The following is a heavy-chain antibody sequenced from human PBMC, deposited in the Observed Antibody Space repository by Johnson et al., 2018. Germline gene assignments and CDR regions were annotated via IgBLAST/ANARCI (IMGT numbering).Heavy chain of an antibody. V-gene: IGHV3-33*01. CDR3: ARDNPVLVSGTNYSYYGMDV. CDR2: IWYDGSKK. J-gene: IGHJ6*02. D-gene: IGHD3-10*01. CDR1: GFNFSNYV. Sequence: QVQLVQSGGGVVQPGRSLRLSCAASGFNFSNYVMHWVRQAPGKGLEWMAIIWYDGSKKFYEGSVKGRFTISRDNSKNTLYLQINSLSAEDAAVYYCARDNPVLVSGTNYSYYGMDVWGQGTTVTVSS.